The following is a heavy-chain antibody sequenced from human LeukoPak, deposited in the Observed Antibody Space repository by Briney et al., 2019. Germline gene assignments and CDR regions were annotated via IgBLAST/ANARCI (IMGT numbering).Heavy chain of an antibody. Sequence: GESLRLSCAASGFTVSSNYMSWVRQAPGKGLEWVSVIYSGGSTYYADSVKGRFTISRDNSKNKLYLQMNSLRAEDTAVYYCARALFSYDSSGYYPPHFDYWGQGTLVTVSS. J-gene: IGHJ4*02. V-gene: IGHV3-53*01. CDR1: GFTVSSNY. CDR2: IYSGGST. CDR3: ARALFSYDSSGYYPPHFDY. D-gene: IGHD3-22*01.